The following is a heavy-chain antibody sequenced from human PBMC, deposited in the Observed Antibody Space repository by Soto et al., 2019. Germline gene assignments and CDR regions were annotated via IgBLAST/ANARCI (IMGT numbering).Heavy chain of an antibody. Sequence: QITLNESGPTVVKPAETLTLTCTFSGFSLTTSGVGVGWIRQSPGKAPEWLAPIYWDDDKRYSPSLKSRLTITKDTSKNQVVLTMASVDPADTATYYCAHRILRTVFGLVTTTAIYFDFWGQGTPVVVSS. V-gene: IGHV2-5*02. D-gene: IGHD3-3*01. CDR1: GFSLTTSGVG. J-gene: IGHJ4*02. CDR3: AHRILRTVFGLVTTTAIYFDF. CDR2: IYWDDDK.